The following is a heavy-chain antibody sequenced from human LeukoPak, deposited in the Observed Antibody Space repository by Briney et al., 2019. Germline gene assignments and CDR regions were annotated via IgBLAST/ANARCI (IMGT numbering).Heavy chain of an antibody. CDR1: GFAFSDYY. V-gene: IGHV3-21*01. Sequence: GGSLRLSCAASGFAFSDYYMTWVRQAPGKGLEWVSTISTTSTYTHCADSVRGRFTISRDNAENSLYLRMSSLRAEDTAVYYCVRENHRQFDYWGQGTLVTVSP. CDR3: VRENHRQFDY. D-gene: IGHD1-14*01. CDR2: ISTTSTYT. J-gene: IGHJ4*02.